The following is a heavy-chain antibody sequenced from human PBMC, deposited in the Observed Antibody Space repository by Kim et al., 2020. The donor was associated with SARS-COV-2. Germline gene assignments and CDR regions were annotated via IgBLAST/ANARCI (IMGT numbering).Heavy chain of an antibody. J-gene: IGHJ4*02. CDR2: ISSSGSTI. CDR1: GFTFSDYY. V-gene: IGHV3-11*04. CDR3: ARDLDPPGITFGGVIVIASAGFLGFDY. D-gene: IGHD3-16*02. Sequence: GGSLRLSCAASGFTFSDYYMSWIRQAPGKGLEWVSYISSSGSTIYYADSVKGRFTISRDNAKNSLYLQMNSLRAEDTAVYYCARDLDPPGITFGGVIVIASAGFLGFDYWGQGTLVTVSS.